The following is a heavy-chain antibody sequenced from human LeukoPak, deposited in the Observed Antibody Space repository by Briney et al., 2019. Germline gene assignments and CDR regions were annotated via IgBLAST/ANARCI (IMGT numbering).Heavy chain of an antibody. CDR3: ARGGASGSGIYYFDS. Sequence: GGSLRLSCAASGFTFGSYEMNWVRQATGKGLEWVSYISSRGFTTYYADSVKGRFTISRDNANNSLFLRMNSMRAENTAVYCGARGGASGSGIYYFDSWGQGSLVTVSS. J-gene: IGHJ4*02. CDR2: ISSRGFTT. D-gene: IGHD3-10*01. V-gene: IGHV3-48*03. CDR1: GFTFGSYE.